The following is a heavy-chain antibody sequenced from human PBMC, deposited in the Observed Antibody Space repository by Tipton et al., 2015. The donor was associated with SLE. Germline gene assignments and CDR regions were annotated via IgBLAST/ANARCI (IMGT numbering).Heavy chain of an antibody. CDR1: GGSISSHY. Sequence: TLSLTCTVSGGSISSHYWSWIRQPPGKGLEWIGSIYYSGSTYYNPSLKSRVTISVDTSKNQFSLKLSSVTAADTAVYYCARDMIGGAFDIWGQGTMVTVSS. V-gene: IGHV4-39*07. J-gene: IGHJ3*02. D-gene: IGHD3-22*01. CDR3: ARDMIGGAFDI. CDR2: IYYSGST.